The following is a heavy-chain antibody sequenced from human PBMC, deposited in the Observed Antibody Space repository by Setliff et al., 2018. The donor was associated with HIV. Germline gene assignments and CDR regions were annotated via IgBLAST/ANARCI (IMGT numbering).Heavy chain of an antibody. D-gene: IGHD2-2*01. J-gene: IGHJ5*02. CDR3: ARGTHIVVVPAAGNWFDP. CDR1: GFIFSDSW. CDR2: IKKDGREK. V-gene: IGHV3-7*01. Sequence: GGSLRLSCATSGFIFSDSWMDWVRQAPGKGLEWVATIKKDGREKYYVDSVKGRFTISRDNAKNSLYLQMNSLRAEDTAVYYCARGTHIVVVPAAGNWFDPWGQGTLVTVSS.